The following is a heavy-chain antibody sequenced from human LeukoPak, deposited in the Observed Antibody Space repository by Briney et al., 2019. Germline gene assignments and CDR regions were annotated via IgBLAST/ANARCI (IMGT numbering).Heavy chain of an antibody. CDR3: AKVQYGYNFGRGNWFDP. D-gene: IGHD5-24*01. CDR1: GFNFSTYA. V-gene: IGHV3-48*01. Sequence: GGSLRLSCAASGFNFSTYAMNWVRQAPGKGLEWIAYISGSSRAIFYADSVKGRFTISRDNSKNTLYLQMNSLRAEDTAVYYCAKVQYGYNFGRGNWFDPWGQGTLVTVSS. CDR2: ISGSSRAI. J-gene: IGHJ5*02.